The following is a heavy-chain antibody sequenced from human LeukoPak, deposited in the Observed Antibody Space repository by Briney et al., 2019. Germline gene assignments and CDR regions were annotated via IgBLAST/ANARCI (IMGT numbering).Heavy chain of an antibody. D-gene: IGHD3-10*01. CDR1: GFTFSSYA. CDR3: AKDRGGGSGCYSYGMDV. Sequence: HPGGSLSLSCAASGFTFSSYAMSWVRQAPGKGLEWVSAISGSGGSTYYADSVKGRFTISRDNSKNTLYLKMNSLRAEDTAVYYCAKDRGGGSGCYSYGMDVWGKGTTVTVS. J-gene: IGHJ6*04. CDR2: ISGSGGST. V-gene: IGHV3-23*01.